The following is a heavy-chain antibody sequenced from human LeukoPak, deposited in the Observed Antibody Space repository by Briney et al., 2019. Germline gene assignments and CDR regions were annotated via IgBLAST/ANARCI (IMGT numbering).Heavy chain of an antibody. CDR1: GDRVSSNSAA. J-gene: IGHJ3*02. CDR2: TYYRSKWNN. V-gene: IGHV6-1*01. Sequence: SQTLSVTCAISGDRVSSNSAAWNWIRQSPSRGLEWLGRTYYRSKWNNYYAVSVKSRITINPDTSKNQFSLQLKSVTPEDTAVYYCARDLGYSSTFLAFDTWGQGTRVTVSS. CDR3: ARDLGYSSTFLAFDT. D-gene: IGHD6-19*01.